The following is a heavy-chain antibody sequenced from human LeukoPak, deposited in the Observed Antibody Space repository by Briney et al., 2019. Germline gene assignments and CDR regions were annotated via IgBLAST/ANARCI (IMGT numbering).Heavy chain of an antibody. D-gene: IGHD5-12*01. CDR1: GYTFTGYY. J-gene: IGHJ4*02. CDR2: INPNRGGT. CDR3: ARLRADHFDY. Sequence: ASVKVSCKASGYTFTGYYMHWVRQAPRQRLEWMGWINPNRGGTNYAQKFQGRVTMTRDTSISTAYMELSRLRSDDTAVYYCARLRADHFDYWGQGTLVTVSS. V-gene: IGHV1-2*02.